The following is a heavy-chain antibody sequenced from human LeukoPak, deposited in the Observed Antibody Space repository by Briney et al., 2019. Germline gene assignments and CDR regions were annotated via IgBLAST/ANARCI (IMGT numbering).Heavy chain of an antibody. CDR2: IYDSGSP. D-gene: IGHD3-10*01. J-gene: IGHJ4*02. CDR1: GGSIRRSYYY. V-gene: IGHV4-39*01. CDR3: ARLYSPVWFGELLYRNYYFDY. Sequence: SETLSLTCTVPGGSIRRSYYYWGWIRQPPGKGLEWTGSIYDSGSPYYNPSLQSRVTISVDTSKNQFSLKLSSVTAADTAVYYCARLYSPVWFGELLYRNYYFDYWGQGTLVTVSS.